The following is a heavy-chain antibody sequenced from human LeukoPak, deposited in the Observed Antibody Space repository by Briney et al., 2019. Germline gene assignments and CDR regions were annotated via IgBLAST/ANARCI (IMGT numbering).Heavy chain of an antibody. CDR2: ISYDGSNK. CDR1: GFTFSSYW. Sequence: PGGSLRLSCAASGFTFSSYWMSWVRQAPGKGLEWVAVISYDGSNKYYADSVKGRFTISRDNSKNTLYLQMNSLRAEDTAVYYCARDLTLKYYYYYGMDVWGQGTTVTVSS. J-gene: IGHJ6*02. V-gene: IGHV3-30-3*01. CDR3: ARDLTLKYYYYYGMDV. D-gene: IGHD3-16*01.